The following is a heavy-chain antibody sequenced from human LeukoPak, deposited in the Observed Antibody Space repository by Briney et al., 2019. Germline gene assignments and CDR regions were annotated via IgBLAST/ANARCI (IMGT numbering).Heavy chain of an antibody. Sequence: PGGSLRLSCAASGFSFRSYPMSWVRQAPGKGLEWVSAISGNGGSTYYADSVKGRFAISRDTSKNTLYLQMNSLRAEDTAVYYCAKVGPSLVRGLIRGGARYYYNYMDVWGKGTTVTISS. CDR3: AKVGPSLVRGLIRGGARYYYNYMDV. CDR2: ISGNGGST. V-gene: IGHV3-23*01. CDR1: GFSFRSYP. D-gene: IGHD3-10*01. J-gene: IGHJ6*03.